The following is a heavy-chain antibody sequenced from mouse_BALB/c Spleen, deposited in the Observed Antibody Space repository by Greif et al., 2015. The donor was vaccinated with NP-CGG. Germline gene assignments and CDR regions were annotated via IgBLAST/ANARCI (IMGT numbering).Heavy chain of an antibody. J-gene: IGHJ4*01. D-gene: IGHD2-4*01. CDR1: GYAFSSYW. V-gene: IGHV1-80*01. CDR3: ARYDYDYYAMDY. Sequence: VKLMESGAELVRPGSSVKISCKASGYAFSSYWMNWVKQRPGQGLEWTGQIYPGDGDTNYNGKFKGKATLTADKSSSTAYMQLSSLTSEDSAVYFCARYDYDYYAMDYWGQGTSVTVSS. CDR2: IYPGDGDT.